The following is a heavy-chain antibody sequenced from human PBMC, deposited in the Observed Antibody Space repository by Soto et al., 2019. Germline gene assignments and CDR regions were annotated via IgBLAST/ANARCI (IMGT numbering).Heavy chain of an antibody. CDR1: GYTFTNYG. Sequence: QVQLVQSGAEVKKPGASVKVSCKASGYTFTNYGISWVRQAPGQGLEWMGWISAYNGNTNYAQKLQGRVTMTTDTSTNTAYMELRCLRSDDTAVYYCARAKSCSAGSCYDLDYWGQGTLVTVSS. D-gene: IGHD2-15*01. J-gene: IGHJ4*02. CDR3: ARAKSCSAGSCYDLDY. V-gene: IGHV1-18*01. CDR2: ISAYNGNT.